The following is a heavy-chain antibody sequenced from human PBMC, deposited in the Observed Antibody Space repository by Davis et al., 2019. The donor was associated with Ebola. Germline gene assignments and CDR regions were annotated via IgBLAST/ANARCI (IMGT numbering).Heavy chain of an antibody. CDR2: IIPTLGIA. D-gene: IGHD4-11*01. Sequence: SVKVSCKASGGTFSSYAISWVRQAPGQGLEWMGRIIPTLGIANYAQKFQGRVTITADKSTSTAYMELSSLRSEDTAVYYCASTFGYSNYGRGYYYYGMDVWGQGTTVTVSS. CDR3: ASTFGYSNYGRGYYYYGMDV. CDR1: GGTFSSYA. V-gene: IGHV1-69*04. J-gene: IGHJ6*02.